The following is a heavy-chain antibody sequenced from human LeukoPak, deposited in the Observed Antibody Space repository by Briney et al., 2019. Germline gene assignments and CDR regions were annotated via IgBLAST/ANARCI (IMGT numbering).Heavy chain of an antibody. J-gene: IGHJ4*02. CDR1: GFTFNSYA. CDR2: ITGLGTV. V-gene: IGHV3-23*01. CDR3: ARRRYESSGHFDY. Sequence: PGGYLRLSCVASGFTFNSYAMSWVRQAPGKGLEWVSAITGLGTVDNAGSVRGRFTISRDNSKSTLFLQMDSLKPEDTATYYCARRRYESSGHFDYWGQGALVTVSS. D-gene: IGHD3-22*01.